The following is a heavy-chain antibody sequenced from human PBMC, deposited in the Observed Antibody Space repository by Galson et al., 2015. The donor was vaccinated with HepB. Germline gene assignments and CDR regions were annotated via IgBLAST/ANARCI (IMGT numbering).Heavy chain of an antibody. CDR2: ISSDGTNK. Sequence: SLRLSCAVSGFTFRSYGMHWIRQAPGKGLEWVSSISSDGTNKYYVDSVKGRLTISRDNSKNTLYLQMNSLRNDDTAVYYCAKDLSSGQQLGEMDIWGQGTTVIVSS. V-gene: IGHV3-30*18. J-gene: IGHJ6*02. CDR3: AKDLSSGQQLGEMDI. CDR1: GFTFRSYG. D-gene: IGHD6-6*01.